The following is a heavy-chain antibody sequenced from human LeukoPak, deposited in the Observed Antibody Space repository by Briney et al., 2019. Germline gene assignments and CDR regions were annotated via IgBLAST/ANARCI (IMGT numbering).Heavy chain of an antibody. CDR2: IYYSGST. CDR1: GGSISSSSYY. Sequence: SETLSLTCTVSGGSISSSSYYWGWIRQPPGKGLEWIGSIYYSGSTYYNPSLKSRVTISVDTSKNQFSLKLSSVTAADTAVYYCARGQPWFDPWGQGTLVTVSS. CDR3: ARGQPWFDP. J-gene: IGHJ5*02. V-gene: IGHV4-39*01.